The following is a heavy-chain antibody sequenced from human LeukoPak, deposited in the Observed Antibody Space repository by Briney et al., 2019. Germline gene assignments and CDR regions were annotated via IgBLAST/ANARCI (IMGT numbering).Heavy chain of an antibody. D-gene: IGHD3-10*01. CDR3: ARDRGYYGSGSSNGRNYYYGMDV. CDR2: INTNTGNP. V-gene: IGHV7-4-1*02. J-gene: IGHJ6*02. Sequence: ASVKVSCKASGYTFTSYAMNWVRQAPGQGLEWMGWINTNTGNPTYAQGFTGRFVFPLDTSVSTAYLQISSLKAEDTAVYYCARDRGYYGSGSSNGRNYYYGMDVWGQGTTVAVSS. CDR1: GYTFTSYA.